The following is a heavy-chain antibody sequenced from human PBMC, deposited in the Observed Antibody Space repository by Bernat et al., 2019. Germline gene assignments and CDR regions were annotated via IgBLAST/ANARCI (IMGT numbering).Heavy chain of an antibody. J-gene: IGHJ4*02. V-gene: IGHV3-74*01. D-gene: IGHD6-6*01. Sequence: EVQLVESGGGLVQPGGSLRLSCAASGLTFSSFWMHWVRQAPGKGLVCVSRVNGDGSSTSYADSVKGRFTISRDNAKNTLYLQMNSLRAEDTAVYYCAKAEYSSSSRHFDYWGQGTLVTVSS. CDR1: GLTFSSFW. CDR3: AKAEYSSSSRHFDY. CDR2: VNGDGSST.